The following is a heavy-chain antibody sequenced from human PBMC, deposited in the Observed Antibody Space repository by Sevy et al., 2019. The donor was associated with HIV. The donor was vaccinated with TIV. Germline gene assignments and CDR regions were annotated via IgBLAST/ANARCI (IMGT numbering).Heavy chain of an antibody. J-gene: IGHJ6*02. CDR3: AKDQAMVVTPYYYYGMDV. D-gene: IGHD2-21*02. CDR2: IRYDGSNK. Sequence: GGSLRLSCAASGFTFSSYGMHWVRQAPGKGLEWVAFIRYDGSNKYYADSVKGRFTISRDNSKNTLYLQMNSLRAEDTAVYYCAKDQAMVVTPYYYYGMDVWGQGTTVTVSS. V-gene: IGHV3-30*02. CDR1: GFTFSSYG.